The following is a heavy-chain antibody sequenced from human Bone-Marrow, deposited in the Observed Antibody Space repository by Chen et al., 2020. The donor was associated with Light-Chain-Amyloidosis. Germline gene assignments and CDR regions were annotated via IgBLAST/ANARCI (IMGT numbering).Heavy chain of an antibody. CDR2: VSGITVST. J-gene: IGHJ4*02. CDR3: TRKGGYFDF. CDR1: GFNFSSFG. Sequence: EVQLVESGGGLVQPGGSLSLSCATSGFNFSSFGMSWVRPAPGQGLEWVSTVSGITVSTYYAGAVKGRFIISRDNSKSTLYLQMNSLRAGDTAVYFCTRKGGYFDFWGQGSLVTVSS. V-gene: IGHV3-23*04. D-gene: IGHD3-10*01.